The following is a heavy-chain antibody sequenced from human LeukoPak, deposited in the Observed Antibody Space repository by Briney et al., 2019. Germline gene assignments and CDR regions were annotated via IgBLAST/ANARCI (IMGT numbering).Heavy chain of an antibody. D-gene: IGHD6-13*01. CDR2: IYTSGST. V-gene: IGHV4-4*07. CDR3: AAGYSSSWFHAFDI. CDR1: GGSISNYY. Sequence: PSETLSLTCTVSGGSISNYYWSWIRQPAGKGLEWIGRIYTSGSTNYNPSLKSRVTMSVDTSKNQFSLKLSSVTAADTAVYYCAAGYSSSWFHAFDIWGQGTMVTVSS. J-gene: IGHJ3*02.